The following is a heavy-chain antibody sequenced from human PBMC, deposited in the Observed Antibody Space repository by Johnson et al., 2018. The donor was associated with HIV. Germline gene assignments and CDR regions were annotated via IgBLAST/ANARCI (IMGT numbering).Heavy chain of an antibody. Sequence: QVQLVESGGGVVQPGRSLRLSCETSGFTFSRFGMHWVRQAPGKGLEWVAFIRYDGTNRFYADSVKGRFTISRDNSKNTLYLQMNSLRAEDTAIYYCARDGGHPVDAFDIWGQGTMVTVSS. D-gene: IGHD3-16*01. CDR3: ARDGGHPVDAFDI. J-gene: IGHJ3*02. CDR2: IRYDGTNR. V-gene: IGHV3-33*01. CDR1: GFTFSRFG.